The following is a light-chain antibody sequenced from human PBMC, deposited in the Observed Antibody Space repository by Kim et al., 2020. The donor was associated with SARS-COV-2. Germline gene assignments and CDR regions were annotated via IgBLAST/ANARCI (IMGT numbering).Light chain of an antibody. J-gene: IGKJ4*01. V-gene: IGKV1-39*01. CDR1: QSINND. CDR3: QQGLETPLT. Sequence: SASVGDRITNTCRTSQSINNDLNWYQQKPGKAPQLLMYAASTLQSGVPSRFSGSGSGTDFTLTISNLQPEDFATDFCQQGLETPLTFGGGTKLEI. CDR2: AAS.